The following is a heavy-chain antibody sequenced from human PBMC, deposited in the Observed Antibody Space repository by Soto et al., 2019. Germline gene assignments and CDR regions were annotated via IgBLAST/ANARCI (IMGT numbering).Heavy chain of an antibody. CDR2: INHSGST. Sequence: QVQLQQWGAGLLKPSETLSLTCAVYGGSFSGYYWSWIRQPPGKGLEWIGEINHSGSTNYNPSLKCRFTISEDRANNQFPLERSSVPAAGRDVYYFAAPGGHPRYYWGQGTMVPFSS. D-gene: IGHD2-15*01. CDR1: GGSFSGYY. CDR3: AAPGGHPRYY. J-gene: IGHJ4*01. V-gene: IGHV4-34*01.